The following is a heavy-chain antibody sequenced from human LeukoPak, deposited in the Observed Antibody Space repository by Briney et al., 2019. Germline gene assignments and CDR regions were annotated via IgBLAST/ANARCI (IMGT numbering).Heavy chain of an antibody. CDR2: IYYSGST. J-gene: IGHJ4*02. V-gene: IGHV4-39*01. CDR3: ARGTWLSD. D-gene: IGHD6-19*01. Sequence: SETLSLTCTVSGGSISSSSYYWGWIRQPPGKGLEWIGSIYYSGSTYYNPSLKSRVTISVDTSKNQFSLKLSSVTAADTAVYYCARGTWLSDWGQGTLVTVSS. CDR1: GGSISSSSYY.